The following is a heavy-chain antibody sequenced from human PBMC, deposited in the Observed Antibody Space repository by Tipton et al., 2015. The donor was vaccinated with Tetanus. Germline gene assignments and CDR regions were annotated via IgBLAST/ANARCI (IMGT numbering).Heavy chain of an antibody. V-gene: IGHV5-10-1*01. CDR2: IDPSDSYT. D-gene: IGHD1-1*01. CDR1: GYSCTSYW. CDR3: ARQGNEYDAFDI. J-gene: IGHJ3*02. Sequence: QLVQSGAEVKKPGESLKISCKGSGYSCTSYWISWVRQMPGKGLEWMMRIDPSDSYTNYSPSFQGHVTISADKSISTSYLQWSSLKASDTAMYYCARQGNEYDAFDIWGQGTMVTVSS.